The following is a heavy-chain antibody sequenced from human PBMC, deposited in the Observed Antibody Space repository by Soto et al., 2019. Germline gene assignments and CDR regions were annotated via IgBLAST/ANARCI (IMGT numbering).Heavy chain of an antibody. D-gene: IGHD3-3*01. CDR3: ARDRGKTKYDFWSGYAYYFDY. Sequence: SVKVSCKASGGTFSSYAISWVRQAPGQGLEWMGGIIPIFGTANYAQKFQGRVTITADESTSTAYMELSSLRSEDTAVYYCARDRGKTKYDFWSGYAYYFDYWGQGTLVTVSS. CDR2: IIPIFGTA. CDR1: GGTFSSYA. J-gene: IGHJ4*02. V-gene: IGHV1-69*13.